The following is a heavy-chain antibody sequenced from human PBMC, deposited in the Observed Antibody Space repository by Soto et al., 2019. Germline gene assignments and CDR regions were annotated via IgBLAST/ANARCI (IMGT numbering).Heavy chain of an antibody. CDR3: AREDHRYNWNYARYGMDV. D-gene: IGHD1-7*01. Sequence: PGESLKISCKGSGYSFTSYWIGWVRQMPGKGLEWMGIIYPGDSDTRYSPSFQGQVTISADKSISTAYLQWSSLKASDTAMYYCAREDHRYNWNYARYGMDVWGQGTTVTVS. CDR1: GYSFTSYW. J-gene: IGHJ6*02. CDR2: IYPGDSDT. V-gene: IGHV5-51*01.